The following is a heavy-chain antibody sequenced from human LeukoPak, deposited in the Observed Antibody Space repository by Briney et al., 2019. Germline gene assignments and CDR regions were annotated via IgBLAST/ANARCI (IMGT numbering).Heavy chain of an antibody. V-gene: IGHV3-23*01. D-gene: IGHD1-26*01. CDR1: GFTFSSYR. CDR3: TKRVKYGGTWDHFAD. CDR2: VNADGGNT. J-gene: IGHJ4*02. Sequence: SGGSLRLSCAASGFTFSSYRMSWVRQAPGKGLEWVSTVNADGGNTYYADSVKGRFTISRDNSKSTLILQMNSLRVEDTALYYCTKRVKYGGTWDHFADWGQGTLVTVSS.